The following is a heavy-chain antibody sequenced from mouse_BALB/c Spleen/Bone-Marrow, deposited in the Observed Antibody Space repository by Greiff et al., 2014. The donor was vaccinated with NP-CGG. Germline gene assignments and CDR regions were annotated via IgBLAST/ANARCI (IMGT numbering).Heavy chain of an antibody. CDR3: ATGYYLDY. CDR1: GDSITRGY. V-gene: IGHV3-8*02. J-gene: IGHJ2*01. D-gene: IGHD4-1*01. Sequence: EVQLVESGPSLVKPSQTLSLTCSVTGDSITRGYWNWIRKFPGNKLEYMGYITYSANTYYNPSLKSRLSITRDTSKNQYYLQLNSVTTEDTATYDCATGYYLDYWGQGTTLTVSS. CDR2: ITYSANT.